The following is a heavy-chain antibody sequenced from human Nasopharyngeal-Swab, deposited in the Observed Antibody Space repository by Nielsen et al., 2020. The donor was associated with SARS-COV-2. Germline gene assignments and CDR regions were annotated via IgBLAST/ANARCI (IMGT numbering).Heavy chain of an antibody. CDR1: GFTFSSYG. CDR3: ARDSGTYSKRVYYYYGMDV. J-gene: IGHJ6*02. D-gene: IGHD1-26*01. CDR2: IWYDGSNK. Sequence: GESLKISCAASGFTFSSYGMHWVRQAPGKGLEWVAVIWYDGSNKYYADSVMGRFTISRDNSKNTLYLQMNSLRAEDTAVYYCARDSGTYSKRVYYYYGMDVWGQGTTVTVSS. V-gene: IGHV3-33*01.